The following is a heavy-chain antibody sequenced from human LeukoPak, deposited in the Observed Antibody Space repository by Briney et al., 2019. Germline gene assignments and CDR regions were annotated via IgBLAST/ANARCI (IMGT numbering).Heavy chain of an antibody. V-gene: IGHV1-69*05. J-gene: IGHJ3*02. CDR1: GDTFSNYA. CDR2: ITPIFHTT. Sequence: ASVKVSCKASGDTFSNYAINWVRQAPGQGLEWMGGITPIFHTTNYAQKFQGRVTITTDGSTSTAYMELSSLGSEDTAVYYCASPVGFKYGSDDFAIWGQGTLVTVSS. D-gene: IGHD3-10*01. CDR3: ASPVGFKYGSDDFAI.